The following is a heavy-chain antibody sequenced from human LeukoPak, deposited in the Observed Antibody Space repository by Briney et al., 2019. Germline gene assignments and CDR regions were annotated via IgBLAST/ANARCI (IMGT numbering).Heavy chain of an antibody. CDR3: ARGANWGYVNNWFDP. J-gene: IGHJ5*02. D-gene: IGHD7-27*01. CDR2: IYYSGST. CDR1: GGSISSYY. V-gene: IGHV4-59*01. Sequence: SETLSLTCTVSGGSISSYYWSWIRQPPGKGLEWIGYIYYSGSTNYNPSLKSRVTISVDTSKNQFSLKLSSVTAADTAVYYCARGANWGYVNNWFDPWGQGTLVTVSP.